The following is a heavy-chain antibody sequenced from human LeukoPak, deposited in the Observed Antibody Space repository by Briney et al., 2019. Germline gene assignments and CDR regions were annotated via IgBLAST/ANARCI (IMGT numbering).Heavy chain of an antibody. J-gene: IGHJ3*02. CDR2: IYYSGST. D-gene: IGHD3-22*01. V-gene: IGHV4-61*01. CDR1: GGSISSSSYY. Sequence: PSETLSLTCTVSGGSISSSSYYWSWIRQPPGKGLEWIGYIYYSGSTNYNPSLKSRVTTSVDTSKNQFSLKLSSVTAADTAVYYCARDGSGSSGSNPRAFDIWGQGTMVTVSS. CDR3: ARDGSGSSGSNPRAFDI.